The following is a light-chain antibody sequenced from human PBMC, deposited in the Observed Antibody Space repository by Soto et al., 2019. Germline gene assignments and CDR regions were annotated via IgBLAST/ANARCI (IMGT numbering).Light chain of an antibody. CDR1: QSVSSSY. Sequence: EIVLTQSPGTLSLSPGERATLSCRASQSVSSSYLAWYQQKPGQAPRLLIYGASGRATGIPDRFGGSGSGTAFTLPITRLEPEDFAVYYCQQYGSSPGRTFGQGTRLEIK. CDR3: QQYGSSPGRT. CDR2: GAS. V-gene: IGKV3-20*01. J-gene: IGKJ5*01.